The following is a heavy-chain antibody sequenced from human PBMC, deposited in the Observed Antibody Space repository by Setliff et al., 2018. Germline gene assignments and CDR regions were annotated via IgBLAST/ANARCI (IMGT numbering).Heavy chain of an antibody. J-gene: IGHJ5*02. CDR1: GGSISSGGYY. V-gene: IGHV4-31*03. CDR2: IYYSGST. Sequence: SETLSLTCTVSGGSISSGGYYWSWIRQHPGKGLEWIGYIYYSGSTNYNPSLKSRVTISIHTSKNQFSLNLSSVTAADTAVYYCARQSVRGLADNNWFDPWGQGTLVTVSS. CDR3: ARQSVRGLADNNWFDP. D-gene: IGHD2-15*01.